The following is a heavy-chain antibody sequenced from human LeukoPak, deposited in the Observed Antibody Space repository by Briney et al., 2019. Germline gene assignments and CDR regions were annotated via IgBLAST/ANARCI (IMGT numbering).Heavy chain of an antibody. CDR3: ARMFYFDSGSDNWFDP. CDR1: GYTFTSYD. V-gene: IGHV1-8*01. Sequence: ASVKVSCKASGYTFTSYDINWVRQATGQGLEWMGWMNPNSGNTGYAQKFQGRVTMTRNTSISTAYMELSSLRSEDTAVYYCARMFYFDSGSDNWFDPWGQGTLVTVSS. D-gene: IGHD3-10*01. CDR2: MNPNSGNT. J-gene: IGHJ5*02.